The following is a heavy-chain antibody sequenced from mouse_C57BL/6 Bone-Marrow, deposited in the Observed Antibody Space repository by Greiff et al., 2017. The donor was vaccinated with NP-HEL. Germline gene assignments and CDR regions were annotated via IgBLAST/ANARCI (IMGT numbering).Heavy chain of an antibody. Sequence: QVQLKESGPGLVQPSQSLSITCTVSGFSFTSYGVHWVRQSPGKGLEWLGVIWRGGSTDYNAAFMSRLSITKDNSKSQVFFKMNSLQADDTAIYYCAKMVTTKPYAMDYWGQGTSVTVSS. D-gene: IGHD2-2*01. J-gene: IGHJ4*01. V-gene: IGHV2-5*01. CDR2: IWRGGST. CDR3: AKMVTTKPYAMDY. CDR1: GFSFTSYG.